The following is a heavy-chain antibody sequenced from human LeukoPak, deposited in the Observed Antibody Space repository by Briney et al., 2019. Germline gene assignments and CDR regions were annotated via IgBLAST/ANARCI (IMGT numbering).Heavy chain of an antibody. CDR1: GFTFSSYA. Sequence: GGSLRLSCSASGFTFSSYAMHWVRQAPGKGLEYVSAISDNGATTYYADSVKGRFIISRDNSKNTVYLQLNSLRADDTAVFYCATSMVRGLMPYYYYAMDVWGQGTPVTVSS. CDR3: ATSMVRGLMPYYYYAMDV. J-gene: IGHJ6*02. V-gene: IGHV3-64*04. CDR2: ISDNGATT. D-gene: IGHD3-10*01.